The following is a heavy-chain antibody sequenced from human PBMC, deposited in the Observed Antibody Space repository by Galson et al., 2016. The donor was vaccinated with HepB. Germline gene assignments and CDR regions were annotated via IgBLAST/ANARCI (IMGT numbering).Heavy chain of an antibody. D-gene: IGHD3-9*01. CDR1: GFSVSTNY. CDR2: IYSDGDT. Sequence: SLRLSCAASGFSVSTNYMSWVRQAPGKGLECVSIIYSDGDTYYADSVKGRFTISRDNSDSTLNLQMNDLRAEDTALYYCVKAEECREGIECGHDRDWGQGTLITVSS. CDR3: VKAEECREGIECGHDRD. V-gene: IGHV3-53*01. J-gene: IGHJ4*02.